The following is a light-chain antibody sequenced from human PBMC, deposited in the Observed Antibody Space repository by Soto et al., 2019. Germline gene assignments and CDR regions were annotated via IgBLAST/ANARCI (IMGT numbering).Light chain of an antibody. CDR3: QQYNSFPLT. Sequence: DIQMTQSPSTLSASVGDRVTITCRASHGIHSWLAWYQQKPGKAPKLLMYKASTLVSGVPSRFRGSGSGADFTLTVSGLQPDDIATYYCQQYNSFPLTFGGGTKVEI. J-gene: IGKJ4*01. CDR1: HGIHSW. CDR2: KAS. V-gene: IGKV1-5*03.